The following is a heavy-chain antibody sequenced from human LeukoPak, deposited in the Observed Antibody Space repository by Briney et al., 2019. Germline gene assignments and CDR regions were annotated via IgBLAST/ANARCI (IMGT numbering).Heavy chain of an antibody. D-gene: IGHD2-15*01. CDR1: GFTVSSNY. Sequence: RGSLRLSCAASGFTVSSNYMSWVRQAPGKGLEWVAFIWSDGSNKYYADSVKGRFTISRDNSKNTLYLQMNNLRVEDAAVYYCARPHCGGGSCYLDYWGQGTLVTVSS. CDR3: ARPHCGGGSCYLDY. V-gene: IGHV3-33*08. J-gene: IGHJ4*02. CDR2: IWSDGSNK.